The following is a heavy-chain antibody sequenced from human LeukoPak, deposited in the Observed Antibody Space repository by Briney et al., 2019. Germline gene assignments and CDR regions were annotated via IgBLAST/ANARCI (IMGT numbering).Heavy chain of an antibody. J-gene: IGHJ4*02. CDR2: ISYDGSNK. D-gene: IGHD2-15*01. CDR3: ARGAVVVVAATTGGFDY. CDR1: GFTFSSYA. Sequence: PGGSLRLSCAASGFTFSSYAMHWVRQAPGKGLEWVAVISYDGSNKYYADSVKGRFTISRDNSKNTLYLQMNSLRAEDTAVYYCARGAVVVVAATTGGFDYWGQGTLVTVSS. V-gene: IGHV3-30-3*01.